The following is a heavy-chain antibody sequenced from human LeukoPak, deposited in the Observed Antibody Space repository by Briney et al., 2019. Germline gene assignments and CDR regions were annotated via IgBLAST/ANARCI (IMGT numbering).Heavy chain of an antibody. V-gene: IGHV3-15*01. Sequence: GSLRLSCAASGFSLSDAWMSWVRQAPGKGLECVGRIKPKTDGGTTDYAEPVNDRFTVSRDDSKNTLYLQMNSLKTEDTGLYYCTQLSRGYWGQGTQVTVSS. CDR1: GFSLSDAW. CDR2: IKPKTDGGTT. J-gene: IGHJ4*02. CDR3: TQLSRGY. D-gene: IGHD1-1*01.